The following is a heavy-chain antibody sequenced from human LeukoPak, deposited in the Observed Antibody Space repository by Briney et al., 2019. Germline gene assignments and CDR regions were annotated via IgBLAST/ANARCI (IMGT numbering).Heavy chain of an antibody. CDR3: GTSLDAAINM. Sequence: PGGSLRLSCEASGFTFSSYWMTWVRQAPGKGLEWLANIKYDGSNKFYAASVKGRFTISRDNARNSLYLQMNSLRVEDTALYYCGTSLDAAINMGGQGVLVRVSS. J-gene: IGHJ4*02. CDR1: GFTFSSYW. CDR2: IKYDGSNK. D-gene: IGHD5-18*01. V-gene: IGHV3-7*01.